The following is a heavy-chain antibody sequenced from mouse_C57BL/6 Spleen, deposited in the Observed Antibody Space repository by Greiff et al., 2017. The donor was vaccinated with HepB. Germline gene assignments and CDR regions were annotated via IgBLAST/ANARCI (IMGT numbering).Heavy chain of an antibody. Sequence: QVQLQQPGAELVKPGASVKLSCKASGYTFTSYWMQWVKQRPGQGLEWIGEIDPSDSYTNYNQKFKGKATLTVDTSSSTAYMQLSSLTSEDSAVYYCARVNYYGSSYGWYFDVWGTWTTVTVSS. CDR1: GYTFTSYW. CDR2: IDPSDSYT. D-gene: IGHD1-1*01. J-gene: IGHJ1*03. CDR3: ARVNYYGSSYGWYFDV. V-gene: IGHV1-50*01.